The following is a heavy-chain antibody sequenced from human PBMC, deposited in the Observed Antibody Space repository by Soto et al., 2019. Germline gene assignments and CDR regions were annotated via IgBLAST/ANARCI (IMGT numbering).Heavy chain of an antibody. CDR3: ARGLRRWITIPPGGMDV. CDR1: GGSFSGYY. V-gene: IGHV4-34*01. Sequence: SETLSLTCAVYGGSFSGYYWSWIRQPPGKGLEWIGEINHSGSTNYNPSLKSRVTISVDTSKNQFSLKLSSVTAADTAVYYCARGLRRWITIPPGGMDVWGQGTTVTVSS. J-gene: IGHJ6*02. D-gene: IGHD3-3*01. CDR2: INHSGST.